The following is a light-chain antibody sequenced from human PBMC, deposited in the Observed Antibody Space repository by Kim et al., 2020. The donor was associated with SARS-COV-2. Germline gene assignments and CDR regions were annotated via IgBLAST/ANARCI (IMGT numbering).Light chain of an antibody. V-gene: IGKV3-15*01. CDR1: HSVSST. CDR3: QQYNYWPRRT. Sequence: VSHGESATPSCRASHSVSSTCAWYQQTPGHAPRLLIYGASTRATGIPARFSGSGSGTEFTLTISSLQSEDFAIYYCQQYNYWPRRTFGQGTKLEI. CDR2: GAS. J-gene: IGKJ2*01.